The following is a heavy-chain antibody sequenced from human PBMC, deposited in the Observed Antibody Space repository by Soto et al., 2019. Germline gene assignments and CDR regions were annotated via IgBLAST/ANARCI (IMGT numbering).Heavy chain of an antibody. D-gene: IGHD6-19*01. V-gene: IGHV4-34*01. CDR1: GGSLTGYY. Sequence: PSETLSLTCVVSGGSLTGYYWSWIRQPPGRGLEWIGEINPTGSPKYNPSLMSRVTISVDTSKNQFSMTLSSVTAADTAVFYCARSREQWLVDAFDIWGQGTMVTVSS. CDR3: ARSREQWLVDAFDI. J-gene: IGHJ3*02. CDR2: INPTGSP.